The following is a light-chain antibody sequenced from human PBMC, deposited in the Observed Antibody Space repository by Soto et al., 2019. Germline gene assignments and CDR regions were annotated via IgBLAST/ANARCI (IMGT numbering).Light chain of an antibody. CDR1: QSVTSSY. CDR2: GAS. J-gene: IGKJ1*01. CDR3: QQYGSSPRT. V-gene: IGKV3-20*01. Sequence: EIVLTQSPGTLSLSPGERATLSCRASQSVTSSYFAWYQQKPGQAPRLLIFGASSRATGIPDRFSGSGSGTDFTLTISRLEPEDFAVYYCQQYGSSPRTFGQGT.